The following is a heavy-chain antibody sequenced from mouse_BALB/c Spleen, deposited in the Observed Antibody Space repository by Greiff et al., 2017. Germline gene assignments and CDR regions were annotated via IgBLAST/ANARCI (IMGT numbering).Heavy chain of an antibody. V-gene: IGHV1-4*01. J-gene: IGHJ2*01. D-gene: IGHD2-4*01. CDR2: INPSSGYT. CDR1: GYSFTSYT. Sequence: QVQLQQSGAELARPGASVKMSCTASGYSFTSYTMHWVQQRPGQGLEWIGYINPSSGYTNYTQKFKDKATLTADKSSSTAYMQLSSLTSEDSAVYYCARPGYDYDGYIDYWGQGTTLTVSS. CDR3: ARPGYDYDGYIDY.